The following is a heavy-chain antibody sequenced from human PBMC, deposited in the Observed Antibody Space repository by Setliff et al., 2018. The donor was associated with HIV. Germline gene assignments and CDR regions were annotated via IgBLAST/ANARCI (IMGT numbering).Heavy chain of an antibody. J-gene: IGHJ4*02. CDR3: ARGFPFCTGGNCRANYFDY. CDR1: GYSINNGLY. CDR2: INHSGDT. D-gene: IGHD2-8*02. V-gene: IGHV4-38-2*02. Sequence: TLSLTCPVSGYSINNGLYWAWSRQPPGKGREWIGSINHSGDTYYTPSLTSRVTVSVDTSNNQFSLKLSSVTAADTAVFYCARGFPFCTGGNCRANYFDYWGQGTLVTVSS.